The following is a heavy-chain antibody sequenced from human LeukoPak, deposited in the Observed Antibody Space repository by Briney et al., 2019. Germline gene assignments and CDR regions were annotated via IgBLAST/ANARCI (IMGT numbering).Heavy chain of an antibody. Sequence: SETLSLTCTVSGGSISSRSYYWGWIRQPPGKGLEWIGSIYYSGSSYNNPSLKSRVTISVDTSKNQFSLKLNSVTAADTAVYYCAGDPVVTRGMDVWGQGTTVTVSS. CDR3: AGDPVVTRGMDV. J-gene: IGHJ6*02. CDR1: GGSISSRSYY. CDR2: IYYSGSS. D-gene: IGHD4-23*01. V-gene: IGHV4-39*07.